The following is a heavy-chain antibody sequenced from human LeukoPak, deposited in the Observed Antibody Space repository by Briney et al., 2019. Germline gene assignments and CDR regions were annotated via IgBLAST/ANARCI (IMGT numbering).Heavy chain of an antibody. D-gene: IGHD3/OR15-3a*01. CDR3: ARKGLGDY. CDR2: IKQDGSVK. CDR1: GFTFSDYW. V-gene: IGHV3-7*01. J-gene: IGHJ4*02. Sequence: PGGSLRLSCAASGFTFSDYWMRWVRQAPGKGLEWVANIKQDGSVKYYVDSVKGRFTISRDNAKNSLLLQMNSLRAEDTAVYYCARKGLGDYWGQGTLVTVSS.